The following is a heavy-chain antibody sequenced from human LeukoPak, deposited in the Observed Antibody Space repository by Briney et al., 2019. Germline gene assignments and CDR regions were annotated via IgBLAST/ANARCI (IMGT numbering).Heavy chain of an antibody. CDR1: GFTFSDYW. D-gene: IGHD2-15*01. CDR2: IKQDASVK. V-gene: IGHV3-7*03. CDR3: ARCRYSSAGCSFDI. J-gene: IGHJ3*02. Sequence: GGSLRLSCSASGFTFSDYWMSWVRLAPGKGREWVANIKQDASVKYYVDSVKGRFTVSRDNAESSLFVQMSSLRVEDTAVYYCARCRYSSAGCSFDIWGQGTMVTVSP.